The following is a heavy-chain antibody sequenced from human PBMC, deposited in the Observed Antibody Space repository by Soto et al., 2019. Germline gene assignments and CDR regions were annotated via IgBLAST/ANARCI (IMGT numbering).Heavy chain of an antibody. J-gene: IGHJ4*02. V-gene: IGHV3-48*01. CDR2: ISSSSSTI. Sequence: GGSLRLSCAASGFTFSSYSMNWVRQAPGKGLEWASYISSSSSTIYYADSVKGRFTISRDNAKNSLYLQMNSLRAEDTAVYYCAGGLITGTVWFDYWGQGALVTVSS. D-gene: IGHD1-7*01. CDR3: AGGLITGTVWFDY. CDR1: GFTFSSYS.